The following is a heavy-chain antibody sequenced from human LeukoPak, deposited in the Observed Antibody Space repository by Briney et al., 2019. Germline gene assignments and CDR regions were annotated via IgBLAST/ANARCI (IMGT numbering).Heavy chain of an antibody. CDR1: GYTFTSYG. J-gene: IGHJ6*03. D-gene: IGHD2-15*01. CDR3: AREGSNEYYYYYMDV. Sequence: ASVKVSCKASGYTFTSYGISWVRHAPGQGLEWMGWISAYNGNTNYAQKLQGRVTMTTDTSTSTAYMELRSLRSDDTAVYYCAREGSNEYYYYYMDVWGKGTTVTVSS. CDR2: ISAYNGNT. V-gene: IGHV1-18*01.